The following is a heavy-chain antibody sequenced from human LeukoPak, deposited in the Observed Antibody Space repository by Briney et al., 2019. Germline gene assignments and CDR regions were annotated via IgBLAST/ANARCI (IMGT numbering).Heavy chain of an antibody. CDR2: ISGSGGTT. Sequence: GGSLRLSCAASGFTFSTHVMSWVRQAPGKGLEWVSGISGSGGTTDYADSVKDRFTISRDNSKNTVYLQMNSLRVEDTAVYYCANVVRTVPRYTYWYFDLWGRGTLVTVSS. CDR3: ANVVRTVPRYTYWYFDL. V-gene: IGHV3-23*01. D-gene: IGHD2-21*01. J-gene: IGHJ2*01. CDR1: GFTFSTHV.